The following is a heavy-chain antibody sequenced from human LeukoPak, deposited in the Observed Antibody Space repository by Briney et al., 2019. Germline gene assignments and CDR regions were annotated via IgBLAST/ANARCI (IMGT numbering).Heavy chain of an antibody. Sequence: PGGSLRLSCAASGFTVSSYWMSWVRQAPGKGLEWVANIKQDGSEKYYVDSVKGRFTISRDNAKNSLYLQLNSLRAEDTAVYYCARAWYGDFYWGQGTLVTVSS. J-gene: IGHJ4*02. V-gene: IGHV3-7*05. D-gene: IGHD4-17*01. CDR2: IKQDGSEK. CDR1: GFTVSSYW. CDR3: ARAWYGDFY.